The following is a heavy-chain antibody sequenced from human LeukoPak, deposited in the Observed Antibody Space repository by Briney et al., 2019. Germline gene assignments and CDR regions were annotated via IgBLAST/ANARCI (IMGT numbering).Heavy chain of an antibody. CDR2: ISTSSSYI. D-gene: IGHD6-13*01. V-gene: IGHV3-21*01. Sequence: GGSLRLSCAASGFTFSSYSMNWVRQAPGKGLEWVSFISTSSSYIHNADSVKGRFTISRDNAEDSLYLQMNSLRAEDTAVYYCARAAIAAARIYYYMDVWGKGTTVTVSS. CDR1: GFTFSSYS. CDR3: ARAAIAAARIYYYMDV. J-gene: IGHJ6*03.